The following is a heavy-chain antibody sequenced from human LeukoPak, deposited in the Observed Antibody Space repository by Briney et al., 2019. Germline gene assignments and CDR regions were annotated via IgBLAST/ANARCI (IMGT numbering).Heavy chain of an antibody. V-gene: IGHV4-61*02. Sequence: PSQTLSLTCTVSGGSISIGSYYWSWIRQPAGKGLEWIGRIYTSGSTNYNPSLKSRVTISVDTSKNQFSLKLSSVTAADTAVYYCARDREYYDSSGYSDYWGQGTLVTVSS. J-gene: IGHJ4*02. D-gene: IGHD3-22*01. CDR1: GGSISIGSYY. CDR3: ARDREYYDSSGYSDY. CDR2: IYTSGST.